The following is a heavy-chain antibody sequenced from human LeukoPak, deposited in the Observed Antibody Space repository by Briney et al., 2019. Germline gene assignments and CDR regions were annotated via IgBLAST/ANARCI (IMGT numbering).Heavy chain of an antibody. CDR1: GFTFSNAW. V-gene: IGHV3-15*01. Sequence: GGSLRLSCAASGFTFSNAWMSWVRQAPGKGLEWVGRIKSKTDGGTTDYAAPVKGRFTISRDDSKDTLYLQMNSLKTEDTAVYYCATPSMTRTYRRDHWGQGTLVTVSS. CDR2: IKSKTDGGTT. CDR3: ATPSMTRTYRRDH. J-gene: IGHJ5*02. D-gene: IGHD1-14*01.